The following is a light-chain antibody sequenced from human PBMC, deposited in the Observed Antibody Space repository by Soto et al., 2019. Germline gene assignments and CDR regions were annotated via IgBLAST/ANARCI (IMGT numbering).Light chain of an antibody. CDR1: QSVSRN. V-gene: IGKV3D-15*01. CDR2: GAS. J-gene: IGKJ4*01. Sequence: EIVMTQSQATLSVSPGERATLSCRASQSVSRNLAWYQQKPGQAPRLLIYGASTRATGIPARFSGSGSGTEFTLTISSLQSEDFAVYYCQQYNNWPLTFGGGTKVEIK. CDR3: QQYNNWPLT.